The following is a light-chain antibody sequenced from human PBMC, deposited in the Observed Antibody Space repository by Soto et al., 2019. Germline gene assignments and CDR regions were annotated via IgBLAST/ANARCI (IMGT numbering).Light chain of an antibody. CDR1: QSVSSNY. J-gene: IGKJ2*01. Sequence: EIVLTQSPGTLSLSPGDRATLSCRASQSVSSNYLAWYQQKPGQALRLLIYGASSRATDIPDRFSGGGSGTDFTLTISRLEPEDLAVNYCQQYGTSPYTFGQGAKVEIK. CDR2: GAS. CDR3: QQYGTSPYT. V-gene: IGKV3-20*01.